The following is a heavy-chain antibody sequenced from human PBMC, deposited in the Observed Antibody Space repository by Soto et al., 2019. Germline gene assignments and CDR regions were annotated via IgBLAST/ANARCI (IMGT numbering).Heavy chain of an antibody. CDR2: IKEDGSDS. Sequence: EVHLEESGGGLVQPGESLRLSCAVSGFMFSSYWMNWVRQAPGKGLEWVANIKEDGSDSNHVDSVKGRFTISRDNAKNFLFLQMNSLGVEDTAVYFCARTGDGYNDFLDYWGQGALVTVSS. CDR1: GFMFSSYW. D-gene: IGHD6-25*01. J-gene: IGHJ4*02. V-gene: IGHV3-7*01. CDR3: ARTGDGYNDFLDY.